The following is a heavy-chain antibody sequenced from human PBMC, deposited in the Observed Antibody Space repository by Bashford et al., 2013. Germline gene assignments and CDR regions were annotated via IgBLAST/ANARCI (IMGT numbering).Heavy chain of an antibody. Sequence: VRQAPGKGLEWVSSISGSGTGSTYYADSVKGRFTISRDDSKNTLYLQMHSLRAEDTALYYCVKVQSRAVYYGMDVWGQGTTVTVSS. CDR3: VKVQSRAVYYGMDV. J-gene: IGHJ6*02. V-gene: IGHV3-23*01. CDR2: ISGSGTGST.